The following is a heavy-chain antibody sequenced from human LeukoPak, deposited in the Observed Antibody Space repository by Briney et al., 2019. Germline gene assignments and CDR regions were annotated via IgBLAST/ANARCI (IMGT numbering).Heavy chain of an antibody. J-gene: IGHJ4*02. CDR1: GLIFSDYT. CDR2: ISNSSSYI. Sequence: GGSLTLSCSPSGLIFSDYTVNWVRQAPGKGLEWVSSISNSSSYIYYADSVRGRFTISRDNGKNSLFLQMNSLTVDDTAVYYCAKFFDDWGQGTLVTVSS. CDR3: AKFFDD. V-gene: IGHV3-21*01.